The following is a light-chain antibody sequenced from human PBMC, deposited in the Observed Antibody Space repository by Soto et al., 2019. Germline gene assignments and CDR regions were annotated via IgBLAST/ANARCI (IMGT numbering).Light chain of an antibody. CDR3: MQETHWIT. J-gene: IGKJ5*01. CDR2: KVS. CDR1: QSLVYSDGNTY. Sequence: DVVMTQSPLSLPVTLGQPASISCRSSQSLVYSDGNTYLSWFQQRPGQSPRRLIYKVSNRDSGVPDRFSGSGSGTDFTLKISRVEAEDVGVYYCMQETHWITFGQGTRLEIK. V-gene: IGKV2-30*01.